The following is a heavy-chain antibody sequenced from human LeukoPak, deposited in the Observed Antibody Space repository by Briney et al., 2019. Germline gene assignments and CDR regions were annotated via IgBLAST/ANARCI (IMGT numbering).Heavy chain of an antibody. Sequence: GGTLRHSCAASGLTLSSNGMNWVSQAPGKGLERDSSISSSGGNTYYEDYVKGRFTISRDNSKNTLFLQMNNLRDEDTAVYYSSKDRMPQGSYCYFDYCGQGTLVTVSS. V-gene: IGHV3-23*01. CDR3: SKDRMPQGSYCYFDY. CDR2: ISSSGGNT. D-gene: IGHD3-10*01. J-gene: IGHJ4*02. CDR1: GLTLSSNG.